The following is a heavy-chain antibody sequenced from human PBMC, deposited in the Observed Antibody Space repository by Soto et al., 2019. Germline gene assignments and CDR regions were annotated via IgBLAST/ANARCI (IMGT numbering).Heavy chain of an antibody. CDR3: ARGGSGSYYLDY. Sequence: QVQLVESGGGVVQPGRSLRLSCAASGFTFSTYGMHWVRQAPGKGLEWVSVIWYDGSHKYYADSVKGRFTISRDNSKNTLYLQMNSLRVEDTAIYYCARGGSGSYYLDYWGQGTLVTVSS. D-gene: IGHD3-10*01. J-gene: IGHJ4*02. V-gene: IGHV3-33*01. CDR2: IWYDGSHK. CDR1: GFTFSTYG.